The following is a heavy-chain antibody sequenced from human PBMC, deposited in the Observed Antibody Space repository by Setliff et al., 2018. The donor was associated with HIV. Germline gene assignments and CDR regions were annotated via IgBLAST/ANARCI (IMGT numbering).Heavy chain of an antibody. J-gene: IGHJ4*02. CDR2: VTDDGSA. V-gene: IGHV4-34*01. Sequence: SETLSLTCAVYGGSFSGYYWSWIRQSPGKGLEWIGEVTDDGSANYNPSLKSRVTISLVTSKAQFSLKLDSVTAADTAAYYCARGRGDIVLLVYTYPPDSWGQGKLVTVSS. D-gene: IGHD2-8*01. CDR1: GGSFSGYY. CDR3: ARGRGDIVLLVYTYPPDS.